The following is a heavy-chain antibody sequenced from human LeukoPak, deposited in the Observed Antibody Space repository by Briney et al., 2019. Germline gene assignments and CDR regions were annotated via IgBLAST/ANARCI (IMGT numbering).Heavy chain of an antibody. CDR2: ISSSSTYI. CDR3: AKDHYYGSGSYYSDY. Sequence: GGSLRLSCAASGFTFSSYTMNWVRLASGKGLEWVSSISSSSTYIYYADSVKGRFTISRDNAKKSLYLQMNSLRAEDTAVYYCAKDHYYGSGSYYSDYWGQGTLVTVSS. D-gene: IGHD3-10*01. CDR1: GFTFSSYT. J-gene: IGHJ4*02. V-gene: IGHV3-21*01.